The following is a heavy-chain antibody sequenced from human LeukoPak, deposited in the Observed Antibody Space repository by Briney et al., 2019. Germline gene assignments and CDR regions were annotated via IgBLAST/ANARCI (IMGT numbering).Heavy chain of an antibody. D-gene: IGHD6-19*01. CDR1: GGSISTTNYY. CDR2: VYYSGST. Sequence: SETLSLTCTVSGGSISTTNYYWGWIRQSPGKGLEWFGCVYYSGSTYYNPSLKSRVTISVDTSKNQFSLKLSSVTAADTAVYYCIVSGWYGYFDYWGQGTLVTVSS. J-gene: IGHJ4*02. CDR3: IVSGWYGYFDY. V-gene: IGHV4-39*07.